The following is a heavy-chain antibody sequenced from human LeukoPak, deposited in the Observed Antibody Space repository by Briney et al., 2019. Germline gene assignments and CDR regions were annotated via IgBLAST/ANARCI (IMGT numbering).Heavy chain of an antibody. Sequence: PGASLRLSCAASGFTFSSYSMNSVRQAPGKWLEWVSSISSSSSYIYYADSVKGRFTISRDNAKTSLYLQMNSLRAEDTTVYYCTSTITAGTILNDYWGQGTLVTVSS. V-gene: IGHV3-21*01. CDR1: GFTFSSYS. CDR2: ISSSSSYI. CDR3: TSTITAGTILNDY. D-gene: IGHD1-1*01. J-gene: IGHJ4*02.